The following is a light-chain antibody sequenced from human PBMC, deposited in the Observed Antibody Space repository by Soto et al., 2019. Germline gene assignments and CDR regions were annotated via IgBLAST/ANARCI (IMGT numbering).Light chain of an antibody. CDR3: HQRSSWPWT. CDR2: DAS. Sequence: EIVLTQSPATLSLSPGERATLSCRASQSVNSYLAWYQQKPGQPPRLLIYDASTRATGIPARFSGSGSGTDFTLTISSLESEDFAVYYCHQRSSWPWTFGQGTKVEIK. V-gene: IGKV3-11*01. CDR1: QSVNSY. J-gene: IGKJ1*01.